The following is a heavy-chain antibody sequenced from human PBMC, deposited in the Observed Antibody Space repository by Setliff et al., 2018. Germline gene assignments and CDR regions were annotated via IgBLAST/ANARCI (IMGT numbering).Heavy chain of an antibody. D-gene: IGHD5-18*01. CDR1: GYSISSAYY. CDR2: VYHSGST. CDR3: ARHMGDSFGLRNFDS. Sequence: SETLSLTCTVSGYSISSAYYWGWIRQPPGKELEYIGSVYHSGSTYYNPSLKSRVTISGDTSRNQFSLKLSSLTAADTAVYYCARHMGDSFGLRNFDSWGQGTLGTVSS. J-gene: IGHJ4*02. V-gene: IGHV4-38-2*02.